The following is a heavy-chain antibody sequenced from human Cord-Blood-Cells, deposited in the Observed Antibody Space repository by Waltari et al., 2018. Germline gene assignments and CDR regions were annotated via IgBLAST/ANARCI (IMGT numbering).Heavy chain of an antibody. CDR3: ARIRREAARLAFDI. Sequence: QVTLKESGPVLVKPTETLTLTCTVSGFSLSNARMGVSWIRQPPGKALEWLAHIFSNDEKSYSTALKSRLTISKDTSKSHVVLTMTNMDPVDTATYYCARIRREAARLAFDIWGQGTMVTVSS. D-gene: IGHD6-6*01. CDR1: GFSLSNARMG. CDR2: IFSNDEK. V-gene: IGHV2-26*01. J-gene: IGHJ3*02.